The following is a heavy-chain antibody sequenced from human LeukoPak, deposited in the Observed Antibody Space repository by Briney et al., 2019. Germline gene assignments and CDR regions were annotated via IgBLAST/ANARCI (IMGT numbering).Heavy chain of an antibody. CDR2: IYYSGST. D-gene: IGHD7-27*01. Sequence: SETLSLTCTVSGGSVSSGSYYWSWIRQPPGKGLEWIGYIYYSGSTNYNPSLKSRVTISVDTSKNQFSLKLSSVTAADTAVYYCARDRTGDDAFDIWGQGTMATVSS. V-gene: IGHV4-61*01. CDR1: GGSVSSGSYY. CDR3: ARDRTGDDAFDI. J-gene: IGHJ3*02.